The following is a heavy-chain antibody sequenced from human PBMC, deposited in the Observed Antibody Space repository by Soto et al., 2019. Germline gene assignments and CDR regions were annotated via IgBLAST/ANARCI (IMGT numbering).Heavy chain of an antibody. CDR1: GFTFRNNV. Sequence: GGSLTLSSAASGFTFRNNVLSWVRQAPGKGLDWVSGITGSGRDTYYADSVKGRFTISRDNSKNMVFLQMNSLRAEDTALYYCAKNGLDNSPSAIDSWGPGTLFTVS. CDR2: ITGSGRDT. V-gene: IGHV3-23*01. D-gene: IGHD2-8*01. J-gene: IGHJ4*02. CDR3: AKNGLDNSPSAIDS.